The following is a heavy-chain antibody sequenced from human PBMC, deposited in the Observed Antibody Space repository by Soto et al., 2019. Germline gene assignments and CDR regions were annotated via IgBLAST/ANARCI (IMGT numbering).Heavy chain of an antibody. CDR1: GFTFTRYS. V-gene: IGHV3-21*06. J-gene: IGHJ4*02. CDR3: ARESEDLTSNFDY. CDR2: ISSTTNYI. Sequence: GGSLRLSCAASGFTFTRYSMNWVRQAPGKGLEWVSSISSTTNYIYYGDSMKGRFTISRDNGKNSLYLEIHSLRAEDTAVYYCARESEDLTSNFDYWGQGTLVTVPQ.